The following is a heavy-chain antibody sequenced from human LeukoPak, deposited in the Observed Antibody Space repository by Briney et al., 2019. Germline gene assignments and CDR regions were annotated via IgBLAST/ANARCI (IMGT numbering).Heavy chain of an antibody. CDR3: ATTSPAIAAAGTGLGYYGMDV. V-gene: IGHV3-11*03. CDR1: GFTFSDYY. J-gene: IGHJ6*02. Sequence: GGSLRLSCAASGFTFSDYYMSWIRQAPGKGLEWVSYISSSSSNTNYADSVKGRFTISRDNAKNSLYLQMNSLRAEDTAVYYCATTSPAIAAAGTGLGYYGMDVWGQGTTVTVSS. CDR2: ISSSSSNT. D-gene: IGHD6-13*01.